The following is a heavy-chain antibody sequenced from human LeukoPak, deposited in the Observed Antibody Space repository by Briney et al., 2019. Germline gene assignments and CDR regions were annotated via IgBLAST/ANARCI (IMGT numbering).Heavy chain of an antibody. CDR1: GYSITSGYY. D-gene: IGHD5-24*01. CDR2: IYRSGTT. V-gene: IGHV4-38-2*02. Sequence: PSETLSLTCGVSGYSITSGYYWGWIRPPAGRGPEGFASIYRSGTTYYNPSLKSRFTVSVDTSKNQFSLKLSSVTAADTAVYYCAKEDGSYGIDVWGKGTTVTVSS. CDR3: AKEDGSYGIDV. J-gene: IGHJ6*04.